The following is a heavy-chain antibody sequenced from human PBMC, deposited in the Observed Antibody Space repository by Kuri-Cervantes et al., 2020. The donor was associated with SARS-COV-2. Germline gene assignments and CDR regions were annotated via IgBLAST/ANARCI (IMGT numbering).Heavy chain of an antibody. CDR3: ARQSADCSSTSGYIDY. CDR2: IYPGDSDT. V-gene: IGHV5-51*01. Sequence: GESLKISCKGSGYSFTSYWIGWVRQMPGKGLEWMWIIYPGDSDTRYSPSFQGQVTTSADKSISTAYLQWSSLKASDTAMYYCARQSADCSSTSGYIDYWGQGTLVTVSS. CDR1: GYSFTSYW. J-gene: IGHJ4*02. D-gene: IGHD2-2*02.